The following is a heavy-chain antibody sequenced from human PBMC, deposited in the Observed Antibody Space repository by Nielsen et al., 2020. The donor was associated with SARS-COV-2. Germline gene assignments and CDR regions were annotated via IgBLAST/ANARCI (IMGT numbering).Heavy chain of an antibody. Sequence: SLKISCVGSGFTFDDYAMHWVRQAPGKGLEWVSGISWHSVSIDYADSVKGRFTISRDNAKSSLYLQMNSLRAEDTAFYYCAKVYGDYVGFFDVWGRGTLVTVSS. V-gene: IGHV3-9*01. D-gene: IGHD4-17*01. CDR3: AKVYGDYVGFFDV. CDR2: ISWHSVSI. CDR1: GFTFDDYA. J-gene: IGHJ2*01.